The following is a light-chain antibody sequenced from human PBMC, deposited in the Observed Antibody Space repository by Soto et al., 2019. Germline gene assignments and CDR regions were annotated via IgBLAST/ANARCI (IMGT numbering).Light chain of an antibody. CDR3: QQSYSTPRT. V-gene: IGKV1-39*01. Sequence: DIQMTQSPSSLSASVGDRVTITCRASQSISSYLNWYQQKPGKAPKLLIYAASSLQSGVPSRFSRSGSGTDCTLTISSLQPEDFATYYCQQSYSTPRTFGPGTKVDIK. CDR2: AAS. J-gene: IGKJ3*01. CDR1: QSISSY.